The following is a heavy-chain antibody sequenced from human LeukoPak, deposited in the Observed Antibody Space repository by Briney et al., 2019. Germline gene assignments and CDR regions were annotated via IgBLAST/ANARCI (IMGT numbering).Heavy chain of an antibody. Sequence: SGTLSLTCGVSGGSIDITNYWSWVRQAPGKGLEWIGEISHSGTTNYNPSLRSRVTMFLDRANNQFSLSLTTVTAADSAVYYCTRENRPFCPFAYWGQGVLVTVSS. V-gene: IGHV4-4*02. D-gene: IGHD2/OR15-2a*01. CDR3: TRENRPFCPFAY. J-gene: IGHJ4*02. CDR1: GGSIDITNY. CDR2: ISHSGTT.